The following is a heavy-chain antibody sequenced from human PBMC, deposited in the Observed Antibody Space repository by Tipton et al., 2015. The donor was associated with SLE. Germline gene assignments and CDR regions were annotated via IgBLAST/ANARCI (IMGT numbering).Heavy chain of an antibody. CDR3: ARRGYSYAPFDY. V-gene: IGHV4-61*02. J-gene: IGHJ4*02. CDR2: IYTSGST. Sequence: TLSLTCTVSGGSISSGSYYWSWIRQPAGKGLEWIGRIYTSGSTNYNPSLKSRVTISADKSISTAYLQWSSLKASDTAMYYCARRGYSYAPFDYWGQGTLVTVSS. D-gene: IGHD5-18*01. CDR1: GGSISSGSYY.